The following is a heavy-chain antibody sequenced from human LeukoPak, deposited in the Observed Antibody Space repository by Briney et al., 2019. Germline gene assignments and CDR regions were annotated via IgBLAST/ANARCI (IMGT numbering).Heavy chain of an antibody. D-gene: IGHD3-10*01. CDR1: GFPFSSYA. J-gene: IGHJ4*02. Sequence: GGSLRLSCAASGFPFSSYAMSWFRQTPGKGLEWVSSIIASGGTTYYADPVKGRFTISRDNSKNTVYLQMNTLRAEDTAVYYCAKGAGGSYGLYYFDYWGQGALVTVSS. CDR3: AKGAGGSYGLYYFDY. V-gene: IGHV3-23*01. CDR2: IIASGGTT.